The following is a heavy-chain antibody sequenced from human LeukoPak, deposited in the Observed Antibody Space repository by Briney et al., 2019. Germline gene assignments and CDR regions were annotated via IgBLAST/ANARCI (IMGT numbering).Heavy chain of an antibody. V-gene: IGHV3-30*04. D-gene: IGHD6-13*01. Sequence: GGSLRLSCAASGFTFSEYAVHWVRQAPGRGLQWVALTSHDGSKAYYADSVKGRFTISRDKVKSTLFLTLNSLRVDDTAVYYCARESRGIAAAANWFDPWGQGTLVTVSS. CDR1: GFTFSEYA. J-gene: IGHJ5*02. CDR2: TSHDGSKA. CDR3: ARESRGIAAAANWFDP.